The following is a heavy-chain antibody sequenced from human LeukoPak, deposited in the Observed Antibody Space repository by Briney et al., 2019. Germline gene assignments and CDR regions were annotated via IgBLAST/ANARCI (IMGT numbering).Heavy chain of an antibody. Sequence: SETLSLTCAVYGGSFSGYYWSWIRQPPGKGLEWIGEINHSGSTNYSPSLKSRVTISVDKSKNQFSLKLSSVTAADTAVYYCASTVYYDFWSGYYNYYYMDVWGKGTTVTVSS. CDR3: ASTVYYDFWSGYYNYYYMDV. CDR1: GGSFSGYY. CDR2: INHSGST. D-gene: IGHD3-3*01. V-gene: IGHV4-34*01. J-gene: IGHJ6*03.